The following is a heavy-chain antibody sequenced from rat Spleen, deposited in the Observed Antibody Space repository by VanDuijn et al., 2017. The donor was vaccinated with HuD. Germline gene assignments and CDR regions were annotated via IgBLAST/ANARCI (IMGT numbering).Heavy chain of an antibody. Sequence: QVQLKESGPGLVQPSQTLSLTCTVSGFSLTSYTVSWVRQPPGKGLEWIAAISSGGSTYYNSALKSRLRISSDTSKSQVFLKMNSLQTEDTAIYFCIRESLPGYNSHWFVYWGQGTLVTVSS. D-gene: IGHD1-4*01. CDR3: IRESLPGYNSHWFVY. J-gene: IGHJ3*01. CDR2: ISSGGST. CDR1: GFSLTSYT. V-gene: IGHV2-6*01.